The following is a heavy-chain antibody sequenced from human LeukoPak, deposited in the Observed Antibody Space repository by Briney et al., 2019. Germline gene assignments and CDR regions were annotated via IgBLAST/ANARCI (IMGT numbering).Heavy chain of an antibody. CDR1: GYTFTSYG. CDR3: ARYLTYYDDTIGSQHLDY. CDR2: ISAYNGKT. J-gene: IGHJ4*02. V-gene: IGHV1-18*01. Sequence: ASVKVSCKASGYTFTSYGISWLRQPPGEGFEWVGWISAYNGKTNYAQRFQGRVTMTTDTPSSTAYMELRSLQSDDPAVYYCARYLTYYDDTIGSQHLDYWGQGTLVTVSS. D-gene: IGHD3-22*01.